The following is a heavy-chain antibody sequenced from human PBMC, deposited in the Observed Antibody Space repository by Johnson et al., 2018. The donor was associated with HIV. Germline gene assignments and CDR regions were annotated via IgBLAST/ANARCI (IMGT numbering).Heavy chain of an antibody. Sequence: VQLVESGGGLVQSGGSLRLACVASGFIVGTKYMSWVRQAPGKGLEWVSAIYSGGSTYYADSVKGRFTISRDNSKNTVYLQMNSLRAEDTAVYYCARVGQLARTHAFDIWGQGTMVIVSS. CDR3: ARVGQLARTHAFDI. V-gene: IGHV3-66*02. CDR2: IYSGGST. D-gene: IGHD6-13*01. J-gene: IGHJ3*02. CDR1: GFIVGTKY.